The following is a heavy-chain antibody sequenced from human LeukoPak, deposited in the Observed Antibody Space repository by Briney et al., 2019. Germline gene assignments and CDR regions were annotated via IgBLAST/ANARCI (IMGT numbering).Heavy chain of an antibody. V-gene: IGHV4-34*01. CDR3: ARPSDLHPNDAFDI. CDR2: INHSGST. Sequence: SETLSLTCAVYGGSFRGYYWSWIRQPPGKGLEWIGEINHSGSTNYNPSLKSRVTISVDTSKNQFSLKLSSVTAADTAVYYCARPSDLHPNDAFDIWGQGTMVTVSS. CDR1: GGSFRGYY. J-gene: IGHJ3*02.